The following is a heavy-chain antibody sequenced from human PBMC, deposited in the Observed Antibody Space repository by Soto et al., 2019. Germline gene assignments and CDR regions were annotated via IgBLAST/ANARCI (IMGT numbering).Heavy chain of an antibody. J-gene: IGHJ5*02. V-gene: IGHV4-39*01. CDR3: ARPTTDIVPAAIGSFYWRWFDP. Sequence: SETLSLTCTVSGGSISSSSYYWGWIRQPPGKGLEWIGSIYYSGSTYYNPSLKSRVTISVDTSKNQFSLKLSSVTAADTAVYYCARPTTDIVPAAIGSFYWRWFDPWGQGTLVTVSS. CDR2: IYYSGST. CDR1: GGSISSSSYY. D-gene: IGHD2-2*01.